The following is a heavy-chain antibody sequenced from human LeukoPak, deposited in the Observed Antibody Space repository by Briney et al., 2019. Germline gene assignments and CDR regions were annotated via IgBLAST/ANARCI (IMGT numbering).Heavy chain of an antibody. J-gene: IGHJ5*02. CDR2: IYTSGST. Sequence: SGTLSLTCTVSGGSISSYYWSWIRQPAGKGLEWIGRIYTSGSTNYNPSLKSRVTISVDKSKNQFSLKLSSVTAADTAVYYCARDRGSSGYYGGWFDPWGQGTLVTVSS. D-gene: IGHD3-22*01. CDR3: ARDRGSSGYYGGWFDP. CDR1: GGSISSYY. V-gene: IGHV4-4*07.